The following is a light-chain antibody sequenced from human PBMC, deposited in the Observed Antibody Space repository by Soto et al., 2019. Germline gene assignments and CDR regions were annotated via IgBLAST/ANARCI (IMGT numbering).Light chain of an antibody. V-gene: IGKV3-15*01. CDR3: QEYNYWHPIT. J-gene: IGKJ4*01. CDR2: GAS. Sequence: IVMTQSPGTLSVSPGERATLSCRASQNIGNKVGWYQQKPGQAPRLLIYGASTRATGMPVRFSGSGSGTEYTLTITSLQSEDSAVYYGQEYNYWHPITFGGGTKVEIK. CDR1: QNIGNK.